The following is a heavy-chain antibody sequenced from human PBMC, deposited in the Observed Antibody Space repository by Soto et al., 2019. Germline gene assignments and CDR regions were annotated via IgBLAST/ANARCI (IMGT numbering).Heavy chain of an antibody. CDR1: GGSISSYY. CDR2: IYYSGST. V-gene: IGHV4-59*01. D-gene: IGHD4-17*01. Sequence: SETLSLTCTVSGGSISSYYWSWIRQPPGKGLEWIGYIYYSGSTNYNPSLKSRVTISVDTSKNQFSLKLSSVTAADTAVYYCARDLRVHPDYGDYLDAFDIWGQGTMVTVSS. CDR3: ARDLRVHPDYGDYLDAFDI. J-gene: IGHJ3*02.